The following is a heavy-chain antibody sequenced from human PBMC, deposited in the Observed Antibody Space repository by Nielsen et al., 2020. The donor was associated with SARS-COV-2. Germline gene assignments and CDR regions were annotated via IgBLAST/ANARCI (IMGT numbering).Heavy chain of an antibody. J-gene: IGHJ4*02. V-gene: IGHV3-21*01. D-gene: IGHD1-14*01. Sequence: GGSLRLSCAASGFTFSSYSMNWVRQAPGKGLEWVSSISSSSSYIYYADSVKGRFTVSRDNAKNSLYLQMNSLRAEDTAVYYCTKARTRYTNSPSVFDFWGQGTPVTVSS. CDR1: GFTFSSYS. CDR3: TKARTRYTNSPSVFDF. CDR2: ISSSSSYI.